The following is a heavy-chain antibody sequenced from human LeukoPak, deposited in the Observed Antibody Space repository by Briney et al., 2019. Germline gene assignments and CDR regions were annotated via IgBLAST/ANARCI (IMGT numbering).Heavy chain of an antibody. J-gene: IGHJ4*02. V-gene: IGHV3-23*01. D-gene: IGHD1-14*01. CDR1: GFTFSTYA. Sequence: GGSLRLSCAASGFTFSTYAMSWVRQAPGKGLEWVSTISGSGANTYYADSVRGRFTISRDNSKNTLYLHMNSLRAEDTAVYYCAKERARYTNLYYFDYWGQGTLVTVSS. CDR3: AKERARYTNLYYFDY. CDR2: ISGSGANT.